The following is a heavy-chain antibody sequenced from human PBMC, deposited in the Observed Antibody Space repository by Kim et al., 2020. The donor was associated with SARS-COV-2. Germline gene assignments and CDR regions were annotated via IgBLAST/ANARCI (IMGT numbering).Heavy chain of an antibody. CDR2: ISFDGSKK. CDR3: ARDQPESGYDHILTGTQDY. V-gene: IGHV3-30*04. Sequence: GGSLRLSCAASGFIFSSYAMHWVRQAPGKGLEWVAVISFDGSKKYYADSGKGRFTISRDNSNNTLYLQMNSLRTEDTGVYYCARDQPESGYDHILTGTQDYGGQGTLVTVS. D-gene: IGHD3-9*01. J-gene: IGHJ4*02. CDR1: GFIFSSYA.